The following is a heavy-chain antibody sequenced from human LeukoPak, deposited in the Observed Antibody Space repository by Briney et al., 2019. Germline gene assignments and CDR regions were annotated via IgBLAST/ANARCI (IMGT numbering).Heavy chain of an antibody. CDR2: INPGEGNT. V-gene: IGHV1-46*01. CDR1: GYTFTSYY. Sequence: GSVKVSCKASGYTFTSYYLHWVRQAPGQGLEWMGIINPGEGNTNYAQKFQGRVTMTRDTSTSTVYMELSSLRAEDAAVYYCARAGDTTGYYLGSRFDYWGQGTLVTVSS. D-gene: IGHD3-9*01. CDR3: ARAGDTTGYYLGSRFDY. J-gene: IGHJ4*02.